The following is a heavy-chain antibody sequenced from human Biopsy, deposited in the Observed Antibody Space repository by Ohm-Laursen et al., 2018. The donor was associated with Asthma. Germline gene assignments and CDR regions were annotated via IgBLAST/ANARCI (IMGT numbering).Heavy chain of an antibody. CDR3: ARLADCSGGACYSYGWFDP. CDR1: GGSIRSHD. CDR2: VSHTGGT. D-gene: IGHD2-15*01. J-gene: IGHJ5*02. V-gene: IGHV4-59*11. Sequence: SETLSLTCTVSGGSIRSHDWTWIRLPPGKGLEYIGDVSHTGGTNYNPSLKSRVTMSLDTSKNQFSLRLTSVTPADTAVYYCARLADCSGGACYSYGWFDPWGHGTRVTASS.